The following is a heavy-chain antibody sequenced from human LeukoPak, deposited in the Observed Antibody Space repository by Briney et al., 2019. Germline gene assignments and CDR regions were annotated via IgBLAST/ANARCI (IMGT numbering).Heavy chain of an antibody. V-gene: IGHV3-7*01. CDR1: GFTFGSSA. CDR3: ARESIVVVPTTMDDASDI. J-gene: IGHJ3*02. Sequence: GGSLSLSWAASGFTFGSSAMSWVRQAPGKGLEWVANIKQDGSEQFYLDSVKGRFTISRDNAKNALYLQMHSLRVEDTAVYYCARESIVVVPTTMDDASDIWGQGTMVTVSS. D-gene: IGHD2-2*01. CDR2: IKQDGSEQ.